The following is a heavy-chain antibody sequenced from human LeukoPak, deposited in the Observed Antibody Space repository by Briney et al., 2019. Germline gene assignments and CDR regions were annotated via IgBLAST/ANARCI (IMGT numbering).Heavy chain of an antibody. CDR3: ARAPDGSGAY. Sequence: GGSLRLSCAASGFTFSSYAMHWVRQAPGKGLEWVAVISYDGSNKYYADSVKGRFTISRDNSKNTLYPQMNSLRAEDTAVYYCARAPDGSGAYWGQGTLVTVSS. CDR1: GFTFSSYA. V-gene: IGHV3-30-3*01. J-gene: IGHJ4*02. CDR2: ISYDGSNK. D-gene: IGHD3-10*01.